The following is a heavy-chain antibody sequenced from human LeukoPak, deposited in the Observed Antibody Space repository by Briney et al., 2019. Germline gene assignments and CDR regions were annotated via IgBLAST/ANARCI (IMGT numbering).Heavy chain of an antibody. Sequence: GASVKVSCKASGGTFSSYAISWVRQAPGQGLEWMGGIIPIFGTANYAQKFQGRVTITADESTSTAYMELSSLRSEDTAVYYCASPSSARYSYGCDYWGQGTLVTVSS. CDR2: IIPIFGTA. CDR1: GGTFSSYA. CDR3: ASPSSARYSYGCDY. V-gene: IGHV1-69*13. D-gene: IGHD5-18*01. J-gene: IGHJ4*02.